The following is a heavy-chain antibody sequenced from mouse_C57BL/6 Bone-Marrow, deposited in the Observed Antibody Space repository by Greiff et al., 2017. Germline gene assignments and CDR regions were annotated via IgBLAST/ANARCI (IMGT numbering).Heavy chain of an antibody. Sequence: VKLQQPGAELVKPGASVKLSCKASGYTFTSYWMHWVKQRPGQGLEWIGMIHPNSGSTNYNEKFKSKATLTVDKSSSTAYMQLSSLTSEDSAVYYCAKEPYYSVDYWGQGTTLTVSS. CDR2: IHPNSGST. CDR1: GYTFTSYW. D-gene: IGHD2-12*01. J-gene: IGHJ2*01. CDR3: AKEPYYSVDY. V-gene: IGHV1-64*01.